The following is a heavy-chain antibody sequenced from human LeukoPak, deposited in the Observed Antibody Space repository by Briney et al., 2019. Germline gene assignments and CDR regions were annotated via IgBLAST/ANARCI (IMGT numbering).Heavy chain of an antibody. Sequence: ASVKVSCKASGYTFTSYGISWVRQAPGQGLEWMGWISAYNGNTNYAQKLQGRVTMTTDTSTSTAYMELRSLRSDDTAVYFCARAAAYSSSWRFDPWGQGTLVTVSS. V-gene: IGHV1-18*01. CDR2: ISAYNGNT. CDR1: GYTFTSYG. J-gene: IGHJ5*02. CDR3: ARAAAYSSSWRFDP. D-gene: IGHD6-13*01.